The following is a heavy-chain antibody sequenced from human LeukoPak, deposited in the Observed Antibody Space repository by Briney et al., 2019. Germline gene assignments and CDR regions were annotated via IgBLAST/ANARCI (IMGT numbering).Heavy chain of an antibody. CDR2: INHSGST. Sequence: SETLSLTCTVSGGSISSSSYYWGWIRQPPGKGLEWIGEINHSGSTNYNPSLKSRVTISVDTSKNQFSLKLSSVTAADTAVYYCASLGRSGRYYFDYWGQGTLVTVSS. CDR3: ASLGRSGRYYFDY. J-gene: IGHJ4*02. D-gene: IGHD6-19*01. V-gene: IGHV4-39*07. CDR1: GGSISSSSYY.